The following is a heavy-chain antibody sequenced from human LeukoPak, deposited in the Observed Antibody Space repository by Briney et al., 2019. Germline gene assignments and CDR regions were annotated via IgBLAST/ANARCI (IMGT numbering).Heavy chain of an antibody. CDR3: ARAVFYDSSGYPLRY. J-gene: IGHJ4*02. CDR1: GITFSSYG. Sequence: GGSLRLSCAASGITFSSYGMSWVRQAPGKGLEWVSSISSTGGTTYYADSVKGRFTISRDNSKNTLYLQMNSLRAEDTAVYYCARAVFYDSSGYPLRYWGQGTLVTVSS. CDR2: ISSTGGTT. V-gene: IGHV3-23*01. D-gene: IGHD3-22*01.